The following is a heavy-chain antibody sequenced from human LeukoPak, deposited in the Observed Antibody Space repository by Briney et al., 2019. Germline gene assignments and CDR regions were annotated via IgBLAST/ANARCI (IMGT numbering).Heavy chain of an antibody. J-gene: IGHJ4*02. D-gene: IGHD2-2*01. Sequence: ASVKVSCKASGYTFTSYAISWVRQAPGQGLEWMGGIIPIFGTANYAQKFQGRVTITADESTSTAYMELSSLRSEDTAVYYCAKDQGGHCSSTSCYPIDYWGQGTLVTVSS. CDR3: AKDQGGHCSSTSCYPIDY. CDR1: GYTFTSYA. V-gene: IGHV1-69*13. CDR2: IIPIFGTA.